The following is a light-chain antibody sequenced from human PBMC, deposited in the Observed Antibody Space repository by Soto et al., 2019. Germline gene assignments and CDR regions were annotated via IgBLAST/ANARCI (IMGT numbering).Light chain of an antibody. Sequence: EIVMTQSPVTLSVSPGERASLSCRASQSVSSNLAWYQQKPGQAPRLLIYGASSKATGIPVRFSGSGSGTEFTLTISSLQSEDFAVYYCQQYNNWPLTFGQGTRLEI. CDR3: QQYNNWPLT. CDR2: GAS. V-gene: IGKV3-15*01. CDR1: QSVSSN. J-gene: IGKJ5*01.